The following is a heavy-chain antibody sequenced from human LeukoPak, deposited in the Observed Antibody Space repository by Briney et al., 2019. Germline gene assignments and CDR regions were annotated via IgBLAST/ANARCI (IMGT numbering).Heavy chain of an antibody. CDR2: ILVGSGNT. CDR3: ASDPPYTSSSAW. V-gene: IGHV1-58*01. CDR1: GFTFTSTA. J-gene: IGHJ4*02. Sequence: SVKVSCKASGFTFTSTAVQWVRQARGQRLEWIGWILVGSGNTNYAQMFQERVTLTWDVSTSTAYMVLSGLRSEDTAIYYCASDPPYTSSSAWWGQGTLVTVSS. D-gene: IGHD2-2*01.